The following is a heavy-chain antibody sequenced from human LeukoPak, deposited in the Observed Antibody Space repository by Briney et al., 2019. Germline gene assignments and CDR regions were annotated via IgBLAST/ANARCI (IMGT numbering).Heavy chain of an antibody. V-gene: IGHV1-69*01. CDR1: GGTFSSYA. CDR2: IIPIFGTA. J-gene: IGHJ4*02. Sequence: SVKVSCKASGGTFSSYAISWVRQAPGQGLEWMGGIIPIFGTANYAQKFQGRVTITADESTSTAYMELSSLRSEDTAVYYCARDGSPVTGLGNYWGQGTLVTVSS. CDR3: ARDGSPVTGLGNY. D-gene: IGHD3-16*01.